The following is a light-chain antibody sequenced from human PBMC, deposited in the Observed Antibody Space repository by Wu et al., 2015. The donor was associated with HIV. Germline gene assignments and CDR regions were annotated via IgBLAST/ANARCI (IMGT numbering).Light chain of an antibody. V-gene: IGKV1-NL1*01. CDR3: QKYNTAPWT. CDR2: GAS. J-gene: IGKJ1*01. Sequence: DVQMTQSPSSLSASIGDRIIITCRASQDIRNSLAWYQHKPGRAPKILLFGASKLENGVPSRFSGTISGTDYILTINSLQPEDFATYYCQKYNTAPWTFGQGTKVEMK. CDR1: QDIRNS.